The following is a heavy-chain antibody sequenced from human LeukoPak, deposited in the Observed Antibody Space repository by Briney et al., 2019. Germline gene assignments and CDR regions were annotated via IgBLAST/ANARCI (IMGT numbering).Heavy chain of an antibody. J-gene: IGHJ6*03. CDR2: ISSSSSTI. CDR3: ARDGAVVVAATAYYYYYMDV. Sequence: GGSLRLSCAASGFTFSSYSMNWVRQAPGGGLEWVSYISSSSSTIYYADSVKGRFIISRDNAKNSLYLQMNSLRDEDTAVYYCARDGAVVVAATAYYYYYMDVWGKGTTVTVSS. CDR1: GFTFSSYS. D-gene: IGHD2-15*01. V-gene: IGHV3-48*02.